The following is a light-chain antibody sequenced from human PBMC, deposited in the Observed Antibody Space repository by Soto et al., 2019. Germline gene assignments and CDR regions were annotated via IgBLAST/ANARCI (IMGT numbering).Light chain of an antibody. CDR1: QSVSSN. J-gene: IGKJ3*01. CDR3: QQYNKWPLFT. CDR2: GAS. V-gene: IGKV3-15*01. Sequence: EVVMTQSPATLSVSPGERATLSCRASQSVSSNLAGYQLRPGQAPRLLIYGASTRATGVPARVSGSGSGTEFTLTISSLQSEDFALYYCQQYNKWPLFTFGPGTRVDIK.